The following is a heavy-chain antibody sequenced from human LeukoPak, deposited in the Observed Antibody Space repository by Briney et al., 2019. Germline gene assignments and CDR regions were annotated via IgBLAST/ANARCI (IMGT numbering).Heavy chain of an antibody. CDR1: GFTFSSYA. Sequence: GRSLRLSCAASGFTFSSYAMHWVRQAPGKGLEWVAVISYDGSNKYYADSVKGRFTISRDKSKNTLYVQMNSLRAEDTAVYYCAGEAEAFDIWGQGTMVTVSS. V-gene: IGHV3-30-3*01. CDR2: ISYDGSNK. J-gene: IGHJ3*02. CDR3: AGEAEAFDI.